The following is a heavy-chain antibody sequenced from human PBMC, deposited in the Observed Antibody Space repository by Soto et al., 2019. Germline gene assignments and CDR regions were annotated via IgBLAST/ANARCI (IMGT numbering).Heavy chain of an antibody. J-gene: IGHJ6*02. CDR1: GFTFNYYP. CDR3: ARLPGSLVAVLYIYPLDGREAMSDVDV. Sequence: QMQLVESGGGVVQPGGSLRLSCAASGFTFNYYPMHWVRQAPGKGLEWVAVVSFDGSNKYYADSVKGRFTISKDNSKNTLNVKMNSLRCEETAVYYCARLPGSLVAVLYIYPLDGREAMSDVDVWGQGTTVTVSS. D-gene: IGHD6-19*01. V-gene: IGHV3-30-3*01. CDR2: VSFDGSNK.